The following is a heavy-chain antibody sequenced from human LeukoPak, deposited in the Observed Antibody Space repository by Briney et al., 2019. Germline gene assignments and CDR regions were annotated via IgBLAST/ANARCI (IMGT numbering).Heavy chain of an antibody. J-gene: IGHJ6*03. V-gene: IGHV1-2*02. Sequence: ASVKVSCKASGYTFTGYYMHWVRQAPGQGLEWMGWINPNSGGTNYAQKFQGRVTMTRDTSISTAYMELSRLRSDDTAVCYCARDGGGDYDFWSGYYRPYYYYYMDVWGKGTTVTVSS. CDR2: INPNSGGT. CDR3: ARDGGGDYDFWSGYYRPYYYYYMDV. CDR1: GYTFTGYY. D-gene: IGHD3-3*01.